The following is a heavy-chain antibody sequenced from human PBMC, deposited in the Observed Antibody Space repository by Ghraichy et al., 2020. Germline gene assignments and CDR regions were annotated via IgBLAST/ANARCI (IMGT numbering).Heavy chain of an antibody. CDR2: ISGSGGST. Sequence: GGSLRLSCAASGFTFSSYAMSWVRQAPGKGLEWVSAISGSGGSTYYADSVKGRFTISRDNSKNTLYLQMNSLRAEDTAVYYCAKDVHQYSSSSPIYYYYGMDVWGQGTTVTVSS. J-gene: IGHJ6*02. CDR3: AKDVHQYSSSSPIYYYYGMDV. V-gene: IGHV3-23*01. D-gene: IGHD6-6*01. CDR1: GFTFSSYA.